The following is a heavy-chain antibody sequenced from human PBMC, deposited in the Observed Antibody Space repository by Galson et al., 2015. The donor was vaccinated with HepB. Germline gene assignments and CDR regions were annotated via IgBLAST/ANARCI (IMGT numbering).Heavy chain of an antibody. CDR1: GFTFSSYG. V-gene: IGHV3-33*01. CDR3: ARGGYGGPLDAFDI. Sequence: SLRLSCAASGFTFSSYGMHWVRQAPGKGLEWVAVIWYDGSNKYYADSVKGRFTISRDNSKNTLYLQMNSLRAEDTAVYYCARGGYGGPLDAFDIWGQGTMVTVSS. CDR2: IWYDGSNK. D-gene: IGHD4-23*01. J-gene: IGHJ3*02.